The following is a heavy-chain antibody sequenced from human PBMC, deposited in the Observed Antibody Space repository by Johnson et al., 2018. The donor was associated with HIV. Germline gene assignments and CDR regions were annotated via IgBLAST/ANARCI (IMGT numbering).Heavy chain of an antibody. J-gene: IGHJ3*02. CDR1: GFTVSSNY. CDR3: AGGIRVAGGNDAFDI. V-gene: IGHV3-30-3*01. CDR2: ISYDGSNK. Sequence: VQLVESGGGLVQPGGSLRLSCAASGFTVSSNYMSWVRQAPGKGLEWVAVISYDGSNKYYADSVKGRFTISRDNSKNTHFLQMNSLRAEDTAVYYCAGGIRVAGGNDAFDIWGQGTMVTVSS. D-gene: IGHD6-19*01.